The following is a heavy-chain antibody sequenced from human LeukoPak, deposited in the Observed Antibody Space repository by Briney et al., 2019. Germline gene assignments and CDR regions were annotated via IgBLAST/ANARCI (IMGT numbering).Heavy chain of an antibody. Sequence: SETLSLTCTVSGGSISSSSYYWGWVRQPPGKGLEWIGSIYYSGSTYYNPSLKSRVTISVDTSKNQFSLKLSSVTAADTAVYYCAGTNPFGGYFDYWGQGTLVTVSS. J-gene: IGHJ4*02. CDR2: IYYSGST. CDR1: GGSISSSSYY. D-gene: IGHD3-16*01. CDR3: AGTNPFGGYFDY. V-gene: IGHV4-39*07.